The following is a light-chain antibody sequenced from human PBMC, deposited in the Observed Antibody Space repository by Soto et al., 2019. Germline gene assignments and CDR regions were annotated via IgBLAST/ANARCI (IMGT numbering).Light chain of an antibody. Sequence: DIQMTQSPSTLSASVGDRVAITCRASDNIAPWVAWYQQKPGKAPKLLIYKAANLADEVPSRFAGNGSGTDFTLTITRLQPDDFATYYCQHYNSFSRTFGQGTKVDSK. J-gene: IGKJ1*01. CDR1: DNIAPW. V-gene: IGKV1-5*03. CDR3: QHYNSFSRT. CDR2: KAA.